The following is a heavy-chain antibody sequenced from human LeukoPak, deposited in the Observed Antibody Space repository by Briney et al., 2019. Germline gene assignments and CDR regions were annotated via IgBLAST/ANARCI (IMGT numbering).Heavy chain of an antibody. Sequence: SETLSLTCTVSGGSISSYYWSWIRQPPGKGLEWIGEINHSGSTNYNPSLKSRVTISVDTSKNQFSLKLSSVTAADTAVYYCARGGGATNFCDYWGQGTLVTVSS. CDR3: ARGGGATNFCDY. V-gene: IGHV4-34*01. CDR2: INHSGST. D-gene: IGHD1-26*01. CDR1: GGSISSYY. J-gene: IGHJ4*02.